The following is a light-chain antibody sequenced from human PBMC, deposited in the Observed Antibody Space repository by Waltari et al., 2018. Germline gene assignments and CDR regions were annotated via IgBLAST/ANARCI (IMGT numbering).Light chain of an antibody. V-gene: IGKV3-11*01. CDR1: QSVSSY. CDR2: DAS. CDR3: QQRSNWPIT. J-gene: IGKJ3*01. Sequence: EILLTQSPATLSLSPGERATPSCRASQSVSSYLAWYRQKPGQAPRLLIYDASNRATGIPPRFSGSGSGTDFTLTISSLEPEDFAVYYCQQRSNWPITFGPGTKVDIK.